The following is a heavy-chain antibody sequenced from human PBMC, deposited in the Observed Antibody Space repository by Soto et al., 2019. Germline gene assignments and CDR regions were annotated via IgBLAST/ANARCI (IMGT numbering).Heavy chain of an antibody. V-gene: IGHV6-1*01. CDR1: GDSVSSNSAA. Sequence: SQTLSLTCAISGDSVSSNSAAWNWIRQSPSRGLEWLGRTYYRSKWYNDYAVSVKSRITINPDTSKNQFSLQLNSVTPEDTAVYYCARDGNIAVAEVYYYYGMDVWGQGTTVTVSS. J-gene: IGHJ6*02. CDR3: ARDGNIAVAEVYYYYGMDV. CDR2: TYYRSKWYN. D-gene: IGHD6-19*01.